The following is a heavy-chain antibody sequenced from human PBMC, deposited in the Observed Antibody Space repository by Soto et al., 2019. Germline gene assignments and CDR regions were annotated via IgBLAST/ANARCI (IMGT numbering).Heavy chain of an antibody. J-gene: IGHJ4*02. V-gene: IGHV5-10-1*01. CDR2: IDPSDSYT. Sequence: GESLKISCRASGYTFKSYWISWVRQMPGKGLEWVGRIDPSDSYTAYSPSFQGHVTISADKSLDTAYLQWSGLRASDTAMYYCARPVNPYGSGTFLLVWGQGTPVTVSS. CDR3: ARPVNPYGSGTFLLV. CDR1: GYTFKSYW. D-gene: IGHD3-10*01.